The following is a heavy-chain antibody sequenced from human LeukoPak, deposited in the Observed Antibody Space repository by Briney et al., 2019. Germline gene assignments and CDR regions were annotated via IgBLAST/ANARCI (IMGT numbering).Heavy chain of an antibody. V-gene: IGHV3-30*02. D-gene: IGHD6-19*01. CDR3: AEGHSSGVDY. CDR1: GFTFSSYS. CDR2: IRYDGSNK. Sequence: GGSLRLSCAASGFTFSSYSMNWVRQAPGKGLEWVAFIRYDGSNKYYADSVKGRFTISRDNSKNTLHLQMNSLRAEDTAVYHCAEGHSSGVDYWGQGTLVTVSS. J-gene: IGHJ4*02.